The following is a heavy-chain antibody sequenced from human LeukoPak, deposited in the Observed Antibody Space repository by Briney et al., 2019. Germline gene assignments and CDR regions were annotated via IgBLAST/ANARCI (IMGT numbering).Heavy chain of an antibody. Sequence: SETLSLTCTVSGGSISSSDYYWDWLRQSPGKGLEWIGSINYIGSSYYNPSLESRVTISVDTWKNQFSLKMTYVAAADTAVYYCVKTRGSVQVDPGTSGYISYWGQGTLDSVSS. CDR3: VKTRGSVQVDPGTSGYISY. V-gene: IGHV4-39*01. CDR1: GGSISSSDYY. D-gene: IGHD3-22*01. J-gene: IGHJ4*02. CDR2: INYIGSS.